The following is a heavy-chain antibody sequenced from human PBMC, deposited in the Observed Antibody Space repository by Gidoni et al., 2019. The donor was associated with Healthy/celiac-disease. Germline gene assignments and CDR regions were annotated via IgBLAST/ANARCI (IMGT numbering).Heavy chain of an antibody. V-gene: IGHV3-23*04. CDR1: GFTFSSYA. J-gene: IGHJ5*02. D-gene: IGHD2-15*01. CDR2: ISGSGGST. Sequence: EVQLVESGGGLVQPGGSLRLSCAASGFTFSSYAMSWVRQAPGKGLEWVSAISGSGGSTYYADSVKGRFTISRDNSKNTLYLQMNSLRAEDTAVYYCAKEPYIVVVVAASWFDPWGQGTLVTVSS. CDR3: AKEPYIVVVVAASWFDP.